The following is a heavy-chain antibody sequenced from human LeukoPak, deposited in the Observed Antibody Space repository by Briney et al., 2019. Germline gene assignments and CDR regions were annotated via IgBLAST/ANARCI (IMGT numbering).Heavy chain of an antibody. CDR3: ARLSPYSYGLAPIDY. CDR2: IYSGGNT. CDR1: VFTVSSNY. Sequence: RVPLRLSCAASVFTVSSNYMSWVPQAPGKGLEWVSVIYSGGNTYYADSVKGRFTISRDNSKNTLYLQMNSLRAEDTAVYYCARLSPYSYGLAPIDYWGQGTLVTVSS. D-gene: IGHD5-18*01. J-gene: IGHJ4*02. V-gene: IGHV3-66*01.